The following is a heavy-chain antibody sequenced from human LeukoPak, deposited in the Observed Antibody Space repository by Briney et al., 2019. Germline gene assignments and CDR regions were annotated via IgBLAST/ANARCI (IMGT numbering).Heavy chain of an antibody. V-gene: IGHV3-30*02. CDR1: GFTFSSYG. J-gene: IGHJ4*02. CDR3: ASERAAAGTSPFDF. Sequence: GGSLRLSCAASGFTFSSYGMHWVRQAPGKGLEWVAFIRYDGSNKYYSDSVKGRFTVSRDNSKNTLYLQMNSLRAEDTAVYYCASERAAAGTSPFDFWGQGTLVTVSS. CDR2: IRYDGSNK. D-gene: IGHD6-13*01.